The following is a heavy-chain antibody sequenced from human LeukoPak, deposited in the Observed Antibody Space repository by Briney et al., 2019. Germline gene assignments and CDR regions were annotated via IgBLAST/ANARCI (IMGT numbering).Heavy chain of an antibody. D-gene: IGHD1-20*01. CDR2: IYYSGST. CDR3: ARVGYNWNRGAFDI. V-gene: IGHV4-39*07. J-gene: IGHJ3*02. CDR1: GGSISSSSYY. Sequence: SETLSLTCTVSGGSISSSSYYWVWIRQPPGKGLEWIGSIYYSGSTYYNPSLKSRVTISVDTSKNQFSLKLSSVTAADTAVYYCARVGYNWNRGAFDIWGQGTMVTVSS.